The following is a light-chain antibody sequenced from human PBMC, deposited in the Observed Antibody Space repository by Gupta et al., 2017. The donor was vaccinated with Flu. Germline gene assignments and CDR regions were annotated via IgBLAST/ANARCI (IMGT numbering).Light chain of an antibody. CDR3: QQDGSSSLT. CDR2: GAS. Sequence: EIVLTQSPGTLSLSPGERATLSCRARQSVSSSYLAWYQQKPGQAPRLLIYGASSRATGIPDRFSGSGSGTEFTLTISRLEPEDFAVYYCQQDGSSSLTFGRGTKVEIK. V-gene: IGKV3-20*01. J-gene: IGKJ4*01. CDR1: QSVSSSY.